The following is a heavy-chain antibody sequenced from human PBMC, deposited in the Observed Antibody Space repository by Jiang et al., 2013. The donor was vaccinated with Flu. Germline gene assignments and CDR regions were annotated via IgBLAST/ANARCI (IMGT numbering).Heavy chain of an antibody. CDR3: AREGFFAAFDI. CDR2: LLQWEH. Sequence: TLSLTCTVSGGSISSYYWSWIRQPPREGTGVDWVYLLQWEHQLQPSLKSRVTISVDTSKNQFSLKLSSVTAADTAVYYCAREGFFAAFDIWGQGTMVTVSS. CDR1: GGSISSYY. D-gene: IGHD2/OR15-2a*01. V-gene: IGHV4-59*01. J-gene: IGHJ3*02.